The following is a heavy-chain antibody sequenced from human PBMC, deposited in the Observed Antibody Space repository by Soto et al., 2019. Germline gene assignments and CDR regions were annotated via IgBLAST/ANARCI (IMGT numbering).Heavy chain of an antibody. CDR1: GGSISSGTYY. J-gene: IGHJ6*02. V-gene: IGHV4-30-4*01. CDR3: ARDLSSPKRGFYYSGMDV. Sequence: QVQLQESGPGLVKPSQTLSLTCTVSGGSISSGTYYWNWIRQPPGKGLEWIGYIYSSASTYYNPSLRSRVTMSVDTSKNHVSLRLSSVTVADTAVYYCARDLSSPKRGFYYSGMDVWGQGTTVTVSS. D-gene: IGHD2-15*01. CDR2: IYSSAST.